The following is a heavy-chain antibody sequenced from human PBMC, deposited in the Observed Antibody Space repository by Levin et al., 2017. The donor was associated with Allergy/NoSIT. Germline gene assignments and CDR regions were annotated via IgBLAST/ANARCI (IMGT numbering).Heavy chain of an antibody. CDR3: AREFVATVTTPFGY. CDR1: GFTFSSYA. J-gene: IGHJ4*02. CDR2: ISYDGSNK. D-gene: IGHD4-17*01. V-gene: IGHV3-30*04. Sequence: GESLKISCAASGFTFSSYAMHWVRQAPGKGLEWVAVISYDGSNKYYADSVKGRFTISRDNSKNTLYLQMNSLRAEDTAVYYCAREFVATVTTPFGYWGQGTLVTVS.